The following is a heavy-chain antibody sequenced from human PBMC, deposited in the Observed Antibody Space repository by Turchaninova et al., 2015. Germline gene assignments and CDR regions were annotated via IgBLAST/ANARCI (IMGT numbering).Heavy chain of an antibody. CDR2: IKSDGSST. CDR3: SRGDDLDAFDI. Sequence: EVQLVASGGGLVQPGGPLRLSCDASGFTFMRYWMHWVRQAPGKGRVWVPRIKSDGSSTSCADSVKGRFTISRDNAKNTLYLQMNSLRAEDTAVYYCSRGDDLDAFDIWGQGTMVTVSS. D-gene: IGHD3-16*01. V-gene: IGHV3-74*01. CDR1: GFTFMRYW. J-gene: IGHJ3*02.